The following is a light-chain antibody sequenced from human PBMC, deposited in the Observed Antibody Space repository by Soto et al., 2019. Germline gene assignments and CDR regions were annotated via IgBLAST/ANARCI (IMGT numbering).Light chain of an antibody. CDR1: QSVSSSY. J-gene: IGKJ4*01. CDR2: GAS. CDR3: HHYDSSPLT. V-gene: IGKV3-20*01. Sequence: EIVLTQSPGTLSLSPVERATLSCRASQSVSSSYLAWYQQKPGQAPRLLIYGASSRATGIPDRFSGSGSGTDFTLTISRLEPEDFAVYYCHHYDSSPLTFGGGTKVEIK.